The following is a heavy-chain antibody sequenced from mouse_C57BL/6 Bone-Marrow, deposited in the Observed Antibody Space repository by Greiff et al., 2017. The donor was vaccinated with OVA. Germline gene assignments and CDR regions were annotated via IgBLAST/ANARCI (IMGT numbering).Heavy chain of an antibody. CDR3: ARHRWSYWYFYV. CDR2: ISNGGGST. CDR1: GFTFSDYY. J-gene: IGHJ1*03. D-gene: IGHD2-3*01. Sequence: EVMLVESGGGLVQPGGSLKLSCAASGFTFSDYYMYWVRQTPEKRLEWVAYISNGGGSTYYPDTVKGRFTISRDNAKNTLYLQMSRLKSEDTAMYYCARHRWSYWYFYVWGTGTTVTVSS. V-gene: IGHV5-12*01.